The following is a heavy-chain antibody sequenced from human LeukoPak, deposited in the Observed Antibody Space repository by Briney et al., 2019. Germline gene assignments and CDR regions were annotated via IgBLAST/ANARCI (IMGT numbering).Heavy chain of an antibody. CDR3: ARAQKTSSWFTYYYGMDV. CDR2: INPNSGGT. D-gene: IGHD6-13*01. CDR1: GYTFTGYY. Sequence: ASVKVSCKASGYTFTGYYMHWVRQAPGQGLEWMGWINPNSGGTNYAQKFQGWVTMTRDTSISTAYMELSRPRSDDTAVYYCARAQKTSSWFTYYYGMDVWGKGTTVTVSS. V-gene: IGHV1-2*04. J-gene: IGHJ6*04.